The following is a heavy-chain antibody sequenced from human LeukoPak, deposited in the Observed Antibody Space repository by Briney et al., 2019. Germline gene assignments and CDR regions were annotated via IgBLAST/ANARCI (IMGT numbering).Heavy chain of an antibody. CDR1: GGSISSYY. CDR3: ASSELRFLEWLRGFDY. D-gene: IGHD3-3*01. J-gene: IGHJ4*02. CDR2: IYYSGST. Sequence: SETLSLTCTVSGGSISSYYWSWIRQPPGKGLEWIGYIYYSGSTNYNPSLKRRVTISVDTSKNQFSLKLSSVTAADTAVYYCASSELRFLEWLRGFDYWGQGTLVTVSS. V-gene: IGHV4-59*01.